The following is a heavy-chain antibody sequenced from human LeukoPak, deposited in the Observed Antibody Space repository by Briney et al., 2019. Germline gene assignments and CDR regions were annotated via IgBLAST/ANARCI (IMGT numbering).Heavy chain of an antibody. J-gene: IGHJ4*02. Sequence: PGGSLRLSCAASGFTFSSYAMSWVRQAPGKGLEWVSAISGSGGSTYYADSVKGRFTISRDNSKNTLYLQMNSLRAEDTALYYCAKSSSGYYYYFDSWGQGTLVAVSS. CDR1: GFTFSSYA. CDR2: ISGSGGST. D-gene: IGHD3-22*01. CDR3: AKSSSGYYYYFDS. V-gene: IGHV3-23*01.